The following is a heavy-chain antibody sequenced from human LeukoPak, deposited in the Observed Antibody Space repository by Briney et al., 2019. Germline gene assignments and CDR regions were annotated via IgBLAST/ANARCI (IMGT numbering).Heavy chain of an antibody. CDR2: ISSSGSTI. V-gene: IGHV3-11*04. J-gene: IGHJ4*02. CDR1: GFTFSDYY. Sequence: GGSLRLSCAASGFTFSDYYMSWIRQAPGKGLEWVSYISSSGSTIYYADSVKGRFTTSRDNARNSLFLQMSSLTAEDTAVYYCARHYCSTTGCAPLDYWGQGTLVTVSS. CDR3: ARHYCSTTGCAPLDY. D-gene: IGHD2-2*01.